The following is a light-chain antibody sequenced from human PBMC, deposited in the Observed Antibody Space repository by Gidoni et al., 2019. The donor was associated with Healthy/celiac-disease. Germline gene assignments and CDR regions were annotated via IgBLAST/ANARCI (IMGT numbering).Light chain of an antibody. J-gene: IGLJ2*01. Sequence: SYELTQPLSVSVALGQTARITCGGNNIGSKNVHWYQQKPGQAPVLVSYRDSNRPSGIPERFSGSNSGNTATLTISRAQAGDEADYYCQVWDSSNVVFGGGTKLTVL. CDR3: QVWDSSNVV. V-gene: IGLV3-9*01. CDR2: RDS. CDR1: NIGSKN.